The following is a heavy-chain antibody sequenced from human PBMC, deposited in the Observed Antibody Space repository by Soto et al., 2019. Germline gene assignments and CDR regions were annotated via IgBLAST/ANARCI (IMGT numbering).Heavy chain of an antibody. CDR1: GFTFSNAW. V-gene: IGHV3-15*01. Sequence: EVQLVESGGGLVKPGGSLRLSCAASGFTFSNAWMSWVRQAPGKGLEWVGRIKSKTDGGTTDYAAPVKGRFTISRDDSKNTLYLQMNSLKTEDTAVYYCTTVAYCSSTSCPYYYYGMDVWGQGTTVTVSS. D-gene: IGHD2-2*01. CDR2: IKSKTDGGTT. J-gene: IGHJ6*02. CDR3: TTVAYCSSTSCPYYYYGMDV.